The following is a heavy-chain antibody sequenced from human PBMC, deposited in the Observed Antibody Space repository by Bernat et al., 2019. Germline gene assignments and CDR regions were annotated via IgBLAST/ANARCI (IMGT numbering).Heavy chain of an antibody. Sequence: EVQLVESGGGLVQPGGSLKFSCAASGFTFSGSAMHWVRQASGKGLEWVGRIRSKANSYATAYAASVKGRFTISRDDSKNTAYLQMNSLKTEDTAVYYCTGGSLYYFDYWGQGTLVTVSS. J-gene: IGHJ4*02. V-gene: IGHV3-73*01. CDR2: IRSKANSYAT. CDR1: GFTFSGSA. D-gene: IGHD3-16*01. CDR3: TGGSLYYFDY.